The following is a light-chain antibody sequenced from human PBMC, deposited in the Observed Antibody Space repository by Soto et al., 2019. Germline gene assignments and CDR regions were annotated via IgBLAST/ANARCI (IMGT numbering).Light chain of an antibody. V-gene: IGKV1-5*03. J-gene: IGKJ3*01. CDR3: QQYNTYSQFT. CDR2: KAS. Sequence: DIPMNQSPSTLSASVGDRVTITCRASQSIKNWLAWYQQKPGEAPKLLIYKASTLESGVPSRFSGSGSGTEFTLTISGLQPDDAATYHCQQYNTYSQFTFGPGTKVDIK. CDR1: QSIKNW.